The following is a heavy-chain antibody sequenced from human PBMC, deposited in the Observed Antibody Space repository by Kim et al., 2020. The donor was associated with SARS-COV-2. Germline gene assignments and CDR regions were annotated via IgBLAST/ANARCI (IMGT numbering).Heavy chain of an antibody. CDR1: GFTFSDYY. CDR3: ARDGTLEALTDNWFDP. J-gene: IGHJ5*02. V-gene: IGHV3-11*01. Sequence: GGSLRLSCAASGFTFSDYYMSWIRQAPGKGLEWVSYISSSGSTIYYADSVKGRFTISRDNAKNSLYLQMNSLRAEDTAVYYCARDGTLEALTDNWFDPCGQGSLVTVSS. CDR2: ISSSGSTI. D-gene: IGHD6-13*01.